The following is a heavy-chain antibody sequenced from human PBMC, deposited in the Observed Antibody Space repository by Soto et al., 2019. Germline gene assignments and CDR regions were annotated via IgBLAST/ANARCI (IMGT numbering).Heavy chain of an antibody. J-gene: IGHJ6*02. CDR1: GFTFSSYS. CDR2: ISSSSSTI. V-gene: IGHV3-48*02. Sequence: PGGSLRLSCAASGFTFSSYSMNWVRQAPGKGLEWVSYISSSSSTIYYADSVKGRFTISRDNAKNSLYLQMNSLRDEDTAVYYCARDGYSSSWSPHGMDVWGQGTTVTVS. D-gene: IGHD6-13*01. CDR3: ARDGYSSSWSPHGMDV.